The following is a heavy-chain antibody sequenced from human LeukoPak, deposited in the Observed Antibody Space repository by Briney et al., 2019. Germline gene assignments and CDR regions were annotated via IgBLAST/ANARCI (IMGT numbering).Heavy chain of an antibody. CDR1: GFTFSNYG. CDR3: ATNYGSGSYYNFDY. Sequence: GGSLRLSCAASGFTFSNYGMHWVRQAPGKGLEWVAFLRYDGINKYYADSVKGRFTISRDTSKNTLYLQMNSLRAEDTAVYYCATNYGSGSYYNFDYWGQGTLVTASS. D-gene: IGHD3-10*01. CDR2: LRYDGINK. V-gene: IGHV3-30*02. J-gene: IGHJ4*02.